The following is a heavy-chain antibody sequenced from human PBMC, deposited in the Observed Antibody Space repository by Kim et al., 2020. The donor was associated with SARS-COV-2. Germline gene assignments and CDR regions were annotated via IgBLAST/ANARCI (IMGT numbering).Heavy chain of an antibody. J-gene: IGHJ6*02. CDR2: ISAYNGNT. V-gene: IGHV1-18*01. CDR1: GYTFTSYG. D-gene: IGHD1-1*01. CDR3: ARDRGWYNWNDHYYYGMDV. Sequence: ASVKVSCKASGYTFTSYGISWVRQAPGQGLEWMGWISAYNGNTNYAQKLQGRVTMTTDTSTSTAYMELRSLRSDDTAVYYCARDRGWYNWNDHYYYGMDVWGQGTTVTVSS.